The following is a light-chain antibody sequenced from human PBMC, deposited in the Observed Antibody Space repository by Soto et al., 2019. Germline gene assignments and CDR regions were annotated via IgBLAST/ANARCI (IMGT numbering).Light chain of an antibody. CDR3: QQYNNWPPWT. V-gene: IGKV3-15*01. CDR1: ESVGSN. CDR2: GAS. Sequence: EIVMTQSPATLSVSPGGGATITCSASESVGSNSAWYQQERGQAPSLLIFGASIRATGIPARFSGSGSGTDFTLTISSLRSEDFAVYYCQQYNNWPPWTFGQGTKVEVK. J-gene: IGKJ1*01.